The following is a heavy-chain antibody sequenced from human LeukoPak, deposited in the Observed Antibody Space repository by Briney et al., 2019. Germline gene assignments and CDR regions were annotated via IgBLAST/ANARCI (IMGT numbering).Heavy chain of an antibody. CDR1: GFTFSSYA. CDR2: ISYDGSNK. V-gene: IGHV3-30-3*01. Sequence: GGSLRLSCAASGFTFSSYAMHWVRQAPGKGLEWVAVISYDGSNKYYADSVKGRFTISRDNSKNTLYLQMNSLRAEDTAVYYCARVFRPSLTVFIIRGAFDIWGQGTMVTVSS. D-gene: IGHD3-3*01. CDR3: ARVFRPSLTVFIIRGAFDI. J-gene: IGHJ3*02.